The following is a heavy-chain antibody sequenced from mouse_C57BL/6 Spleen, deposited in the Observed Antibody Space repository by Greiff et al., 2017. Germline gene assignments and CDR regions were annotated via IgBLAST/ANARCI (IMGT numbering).Heavy chain of an antibody. J-gene: IGHJ2*01. CDR3: TTWSTTVVAYYFDY. Sequence: EVQLQQSGAELVRPGASVKLSCTASGFNIKDYYMHWVKQRPEQGLEWIGRIGPEDGDTEYAPKFQGKATMTADTSSNTAYLQLSSLTSEVTAVYYCTTWSTTVVAYYFDYWGQGTTLTVSS. CDR2: IGPEDGDT. D-gene: IGHD1-1*01. V-gene: IGHV14-1*01. CDR1: GFNIKDYY.